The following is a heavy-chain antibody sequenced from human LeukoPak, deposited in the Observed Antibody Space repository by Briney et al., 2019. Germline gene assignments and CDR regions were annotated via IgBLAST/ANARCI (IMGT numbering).Heavy chain of an antibody. CDR2: INPNSGGT. D-gene: IGHD3-22*01. Sequence: ASVKVSCKASGYTFTGYYMHWVRQAPGQGLEWMGWINPNSGGTNYAQKFQGRVTMTRDTSISTAYMELSRLRYDDTAVYYCARGRVYDSSGYYYGSNDYWGQGTLVTVSS. CDR3: ARGRVYDSSGYYYGSNDY. CDR1: GYTFTGYY. V-gene: IGHV1-2*02. J-gene: IGHJ4*02.